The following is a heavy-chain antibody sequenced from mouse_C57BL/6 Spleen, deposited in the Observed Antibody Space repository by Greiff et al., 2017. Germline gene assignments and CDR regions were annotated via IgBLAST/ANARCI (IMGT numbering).Heavy chain of an antibody. Sequence: QVQLQQSGAELVRPGTSVKMSCKASGYTFTNYWIGWAKQRPGHGLEWIGDIYPGGGYPNYNEKFKGKATLTADKSSSTAYMQFSSLTSEDSAIYYCARLTGTGWYFDVWGTGTTVTVSS. D-gene: IGHD4-1*01. CDR3: ARLTGTGWYFDV. CDR2: IYPGGGYP. CDR1: GYTFTNYW. V-gene: IGHV1-63*01. J-gene: IGHJ1*03.